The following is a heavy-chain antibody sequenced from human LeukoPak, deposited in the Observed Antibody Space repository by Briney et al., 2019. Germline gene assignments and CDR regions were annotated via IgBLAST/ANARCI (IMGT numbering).Heavy chain of an antibody. V-gene: IGHV4-39*01. CDR1: GGSISSINYY. Sequence: PSETLSLTCTVSGGSISSINYYWGWIRQPPGKGLEWIGNIYYTGTTQYNPSLKSRVAISVDKSKNQFSLRLSSVTAADTAVYYCARRYYDILTGPEAFNYWGQGTLVTVSS. CDR2: IYYTGTT. J-gene: IGHJ4*02. CDR3: ARRYYDILTGPEAFNY. D-gene: IGHD3-9*01.